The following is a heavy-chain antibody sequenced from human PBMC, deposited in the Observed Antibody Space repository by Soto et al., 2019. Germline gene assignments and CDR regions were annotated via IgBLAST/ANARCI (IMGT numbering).Heavy chain of an antibody. Sequence: QVQLVESGGGVVQPGGSLRLSCAASGFTFSSYGMHWVRQAPGKGLEWVAVISYDGSNTYYADSVKGRFTISRDNSKNTLYLQMNSLRAEDTAVYYCAKDHCSSTRCYAEIASGIYGMDVWGQGTTVTVSS. D-gene: IGHD2-2*01. CDR3: AKDHCSSTRCYAEIASGIYGMDV. CDR1: GFTFSSYG. CDR2: ISYDGSNT. V-gene: IGHV3-30*18. J-gene: IGHJ6*02.